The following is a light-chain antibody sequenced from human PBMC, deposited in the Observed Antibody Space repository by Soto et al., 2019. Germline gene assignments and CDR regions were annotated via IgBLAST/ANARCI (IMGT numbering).Light chain of an antibody. CDR1: SSDVGGYNY. J-gene: IGLJ2*01. V-gene: IGLV2-14*01. CDR2: EVS. CDR3: SSYTSSSTLVV. Sequence: QSALTQPASVSGSPGKSITISCTGTSSDVGGYNYVSWYQQHPGKAPKLMIYEVSNRPSGVSNRFSGSKSGNTASLTISGLQAEDEADYYCSSYTSSSTLVVFCGGTKLTVL.